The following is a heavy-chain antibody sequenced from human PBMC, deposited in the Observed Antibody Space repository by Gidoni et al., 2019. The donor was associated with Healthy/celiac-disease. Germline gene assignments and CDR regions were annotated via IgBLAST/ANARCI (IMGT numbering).Heavy chain of an antibody. Sequence: EVQLVESGGGLVQPGVSLRLSCAASGFTLSSSWMSWVRQAPGKGLVWVANIKQDGSEKYYVDSVKGRFTISRDNAKNSLYLQMNSLRAEDTAVYYCARDGRSYYDSSGLGDWYFDYWGQGTLVTVSS. CDR1: GFTLSSSW. CDR3: ARDGRSYYDSSGLGDWYFDY. D-gene: IGHD3-22*01. V-gene: IGHV3-7*01. J-gene: IGHJ4*02. CDR2: IKQDGSEK.